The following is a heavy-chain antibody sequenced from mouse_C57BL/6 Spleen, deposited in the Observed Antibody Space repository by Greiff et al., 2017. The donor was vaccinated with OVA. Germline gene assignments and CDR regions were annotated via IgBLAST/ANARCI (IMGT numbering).Heavy chain of an antibody. Sequence: QVTLKVSGPGILQPSQTLSLTCSFSGFSLSTFGMGVGWLRPPSGKGLECLANIWWDDDKYYNPALKGRLTISKDNSKSKVYLQIASVDTEDTATYYCARIEAAQARYFDYWGQGTTLTVSS. CDR1: GFSLSTFGMG. J-gene: IGHJ2*01. D-gene: IGHD3-2*02. CDR2: IWWDDDK. V-gene: IGHV8-8*01. CDR3: ARIEAAQARYFDY.